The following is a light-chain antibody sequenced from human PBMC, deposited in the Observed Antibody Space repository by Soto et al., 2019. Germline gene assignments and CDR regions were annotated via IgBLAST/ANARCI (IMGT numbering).Light chain of an antibody. V-gene: IGLV2-14*03. CDR1: SSDVGGYNY. J-gene: IGLJ1*01. CDR2: DVS. Sequence: QSVLTQPASLSGSPGQSITISCTGTSSDVGGYNYVSWYQQHPGKAPKLMIYDVSNRPSGVSNRSSGSKSGNTASLTISGLQAEDEADYYCSSYRASSTTHYVFGTGTKLTVL. CDR3: SSYRASSTTHYV.